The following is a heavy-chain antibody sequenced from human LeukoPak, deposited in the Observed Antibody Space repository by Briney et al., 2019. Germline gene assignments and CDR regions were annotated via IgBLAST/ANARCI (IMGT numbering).Heavy chain of an antibody. J-gene: IGHJ6*04. V-gene: IGHV4-34*01. D-gene: IGHD6-13*01. Sequence: SSETLSLTCAAYGGSFSGYYWSWIRQPPGKGLEWIGEINHSGSTNYNPSLKSRVTISVDTSKNQFSLKLSSVTAADTAVYYCARGPGIAAAKRYGMDVWGKGTTVTVSS. CDR3: ARGPGIAAAKRYGMDV. CDR1: GGSFSGYY. CDR2: INHSGST.